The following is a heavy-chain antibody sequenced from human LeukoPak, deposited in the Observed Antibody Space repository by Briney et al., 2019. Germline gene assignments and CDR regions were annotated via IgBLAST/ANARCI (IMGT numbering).Heavy chain of an antibody. Sequence: GESLKISCKGSGYSFTTFWIGWVRQMPGKGLEWMGLIYPGDSDTRYSPSFQGQVTISADKSISTAYLQWSSLKASDTAIYYCACVSTGYSNGWYGYWGQGTLVTVSS. D-gene: IGHD5-18*01. J-gene: IGHJ4*02. V-gene: IGHV5-51*01. CDR2: IYPGDSDT. CDR3: ACVSTGYSNGWYGY. CDR1: GYSFTTFW.